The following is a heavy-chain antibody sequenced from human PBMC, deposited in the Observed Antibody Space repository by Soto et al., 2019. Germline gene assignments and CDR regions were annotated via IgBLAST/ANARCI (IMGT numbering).Heavy chain of an antibody. V-gene: IGHV3-30*18. CDR2: ISYDGSNK. CDR3: AKGRGRGAAAGPGN. CDR1: GFTFSSYG. Sequence: QVQLVESGGGVVQPGRSLRLSCAASGFTFSSYGMHWVRQAPGKGLEWVAVISYDGSNKYYADSVKGRFTISRDNSKNTLYLQMNSLRAEDTAVYYCAKGRGRGAAAGPGNWGQGTLVTVSS. J-gene: IGHJ4*02. D-gene: IGHD6-13*01.